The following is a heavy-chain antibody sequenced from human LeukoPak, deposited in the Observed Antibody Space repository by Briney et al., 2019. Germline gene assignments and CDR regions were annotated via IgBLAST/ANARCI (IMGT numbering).Heavy chain of an antibody. J-gene: IGHJ4*02. CDR1: GGSISGSSYY. CDR3: ARGSSGGSAAFDY. V-gene: IGHV4-39*02. CDR2: IYYSGST. D-gene: IGHD2-15*01. Sequence: SETLSLTCTVSGGSISGSSYYWGWIRQPPGKGLEWIGSIYYSGSTYYNPSLKSRVTISVDTSKNQFSLKLNSVTATDTAVYYCARGSSGGSAAFDYWGQGTLVTVSS.